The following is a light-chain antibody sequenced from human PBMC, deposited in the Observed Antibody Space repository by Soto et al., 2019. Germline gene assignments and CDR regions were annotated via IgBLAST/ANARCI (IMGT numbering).Light chain of an antibody. CDR2: GNT. V-gene: IGLV1-40*01. Sequence: QSVLTQPPSVSGAPGQRVTISCTGSSSNIGAGYDVHWYQQLPGRAPKLLIYGNTNRPSGVPDRFSGSKSGTSASLAITGLQAEDEADYYGLSFYSSRSVVFGGGTKVTVL. CDR1: SSNIGAGYD. J-gene: IGLJ2*01. CDR3: LSFYSSRSVV.